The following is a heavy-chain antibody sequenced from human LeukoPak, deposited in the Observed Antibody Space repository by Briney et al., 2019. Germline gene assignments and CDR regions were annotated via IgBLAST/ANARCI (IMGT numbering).Heavy chain of an antibody. V-gene: IGHV3-66*01. Sequence: GGSLRLSCSASGFTVSSNYMSWVCQAPGKGLEWVSVIYSGGSTYYADSVKGRFTISRDNSKNTLYLQMNSLRAEDTAVYYCAREPGVGATRLRWFDPWGQGTLVTVSS. D-gene: IGHD1-26*01. CDR1: GFTVSSNY. CDR2: IYSGGST. CDR3: AREPGVGATRLRWFDP. J-gene: IGHJ5*02.